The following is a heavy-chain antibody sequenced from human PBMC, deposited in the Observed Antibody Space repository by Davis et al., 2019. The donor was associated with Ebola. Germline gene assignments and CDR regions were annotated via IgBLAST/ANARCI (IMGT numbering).Heavy chain of an antibody. CDR3: ARANTGMVPPEIHS. V-gene: IGHV4-59*01. D-gene: IGHD5-18*01. Sequence: SETLSLTCTVSGGSIRYYYWNWIRQAPGKGLEWLGDIYYSGSTNYNPALKSRVTISVDTSKNQLSRRLSSVTAADTAVYYCARANTGMVPPEIHSWGRGTLVTVSS. CDR1: GGSIRYYY. J-gene: IGHJ4*02. CDR2: IYYSGST.